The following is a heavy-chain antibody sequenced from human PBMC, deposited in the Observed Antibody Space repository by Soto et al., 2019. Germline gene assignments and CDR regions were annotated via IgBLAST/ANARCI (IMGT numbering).Heavy chain of an antibody. Sequence: KSSETLSLTCTVSGGSISSYYWSWIRQPPGKGLEWIGYIYYSGSTNYNPSLKSRVTISVDTSKNQFSLKLSSVTAADTAVYYCARLPYYDFWSGSPWGYYYYGMDVWGQGTTVTVSS. J-gene: IGHJ6*02. V-gene: IGHV4-59*01. CDR1: GGSISSYY. CDR3: ARLPYYDFWSGSPWGYYYYGMDV. CDR2: IYYSGST. D-gene: IGHD3-3*01.